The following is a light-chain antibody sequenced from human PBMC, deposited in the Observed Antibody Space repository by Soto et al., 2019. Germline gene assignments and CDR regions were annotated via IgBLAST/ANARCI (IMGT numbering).Light chain of an antibody. V-gene: IGKV3-15*01. CDR1: QSVSSN. CDR2: GAS. Sequence: EIVMTQSPATLSVSPGERATLSCRASQSVSSNLAWYQQKPGQAPRLLIYGASTRATGIPARFSGSGSGTEFTLTTSSRQSEACAVYYCHQYNNWPRTFGQGTKVEIK. J-gene: IGKJ1*01. CDR3: HQYNNWPRT.